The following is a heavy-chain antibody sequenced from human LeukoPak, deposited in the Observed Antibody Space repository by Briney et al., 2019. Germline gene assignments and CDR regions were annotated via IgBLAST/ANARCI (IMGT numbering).Heavy chain of an antibody. V-gene: IGHV4-34*01. CDR3: ARGYDFWSGYSPNYYYYYMDV. CDR1: GGSFSGYY. D-gene: IGHD3-3*01. CDR2: INHSGST. Sequence: KPSETLSLTCAVYGGSFSGYYWSWIRQPPGKGLEWIGEINHSGSTNYNPSLKSRVTISVDTSKNQFSLKLSSVTAADTAVYYCARGYDFWSGYSPNYYYYYMDVWGKGTTVTVSS. J-gene: IGHJ6*03.